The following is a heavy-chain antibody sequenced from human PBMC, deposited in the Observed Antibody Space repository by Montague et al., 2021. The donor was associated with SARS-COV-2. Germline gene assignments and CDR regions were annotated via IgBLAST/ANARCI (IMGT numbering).Heavy chain of an antibody. CDR3: ARNMAY. Sequence: SETLSLTCTVSSGSLSNYYWSWIRQSPDKGLEWIGYMYETGNMIYNPSLRSRVSISADTSKSQFSLRLTSVTAADSARYYCARNMAYWGQGVPVTV. CDR1: SGSLSNYY. D-gene: IGHD2/OR15-2a*01. J-gene: IGHJ4*02. V-gene: IGHV4-4*09. CDR2: MYETGNM.